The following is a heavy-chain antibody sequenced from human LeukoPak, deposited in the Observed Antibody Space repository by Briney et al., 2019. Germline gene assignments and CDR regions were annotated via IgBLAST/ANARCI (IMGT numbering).Heavy chain of an antibody. Sequence: PSETLSLTCTVSGGSISSGGYYWNWIRQPPGKGLEWIGYIFHSGSTNYNPSLKSRVTMSVDTSKNQFSLNLSSVTAADTAVYYCAREASSGWHIDYWGQGTLVTVSS. CDR3: AREASSGWHIDY. J-gene: IGHJ4*02. CDR1: GGSISSGGYY. D-gene: IGHD6-19*01. CDR2: IFHSGST. V-gene: IGHV4-61*08.